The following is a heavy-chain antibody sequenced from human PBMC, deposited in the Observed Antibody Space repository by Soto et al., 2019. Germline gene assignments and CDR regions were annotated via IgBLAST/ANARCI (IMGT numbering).Heavy chain of an antibody. D-gene: IGHD6-19*01. CDR1: GFTFSSYS. V-gene: IGHV3-21*01. Sequence: GGSLRLSCAASGFTFSSYSMNWVRQAPGKGLEWVSSISSSSSYIYYADSVKGRFTISRDNAKNSLYLQMNSLRAEDTAVYYCARAPVRQWLVTDYYYYGMDVWGQGTTITVSS. J-gene: IGHJ6*02. CDR3: ARAPVRQWLVTDYYYYGMDV. CDR2: ISSSSSYI.